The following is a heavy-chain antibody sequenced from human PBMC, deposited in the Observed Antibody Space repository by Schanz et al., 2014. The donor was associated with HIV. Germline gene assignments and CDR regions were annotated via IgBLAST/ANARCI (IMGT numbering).Heavy chain of an antibody. CDR3: ARSPSYGMDV. CDR2: MWYDESHK. Sequence: QVQLVESGGGVVQPGRSLRLSCTASGFTFSSSGMHWVRQAPGKGLEWVAAMWYDESHKGYADSVKGRFTISRDNSKNTLYLEMNSLRPEDTAVYYCARSPSYGMDVWGQGTTVTVSS. CDR1: GFTFSSSG. V-gene: IGHV3-33*01. J-gene: IGHJ6*02.